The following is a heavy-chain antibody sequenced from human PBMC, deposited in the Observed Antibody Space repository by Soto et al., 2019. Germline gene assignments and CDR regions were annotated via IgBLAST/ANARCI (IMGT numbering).Heavy chain of an antibody. CDR3: ARDLAGGEKDYYGMDV. CDR2: IYYSGST. J-gene: IGHJ6*02. V-gene: IGHV4-31*02. D-gene: IGHD2-15*01. CDR1: GGSISSGGYY. Sequence: SETLSLTXTVSGGSISSGGYYWSWIRQHPGKGLEWIGYIYYSGSTYYNPSLKSRVTISVDTSKNQFSLKLSSVTAADTAVYYCARDLAGGEKDYYGMDVWGQGTTVTVSS.